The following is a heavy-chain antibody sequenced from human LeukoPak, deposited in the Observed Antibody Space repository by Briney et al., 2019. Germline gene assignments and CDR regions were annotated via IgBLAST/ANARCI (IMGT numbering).Heavy chain of an antibody. CDR2: ISYDGSNK. Sequence: PGGSLRLSCAASGFAFSNCGMHWVRQAPGKGLEWVAVISYDGSNKYYADSVKGRFTISRDNSKNTLYLQMNSLRAEDTAVYYCAKDYYDILTGYYYFDYWGQGTLVTVSS. J-gene: IGHJ4*02. V-gene: IGHV3-30*18. CDR3: AKDYYDILTGYYYFDY. D-gene: IGHD3-9*01. CDR1: GFAFSNCG.